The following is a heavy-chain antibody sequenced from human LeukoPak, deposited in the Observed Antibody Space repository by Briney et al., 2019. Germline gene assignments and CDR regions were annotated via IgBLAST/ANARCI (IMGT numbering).Heavy chain of an antibody. J-gene: IGHJ4*02. CDR1: GFTFSDYY. CDR2: TRNKANSFTT. CDR3: VRGVVSGYVHFDY. D-gene: IGHD5-12*01. V-gene: IGHV3-72*01. Sequence: QPGGSLRLSCAASGFTFSDYYMDWVRQAPGTGLEWVARTRNKANSFTTEYAASVKGRFTISRDDSENSLYLQMNSLKTEDTAVYYCVRGVVSGYVHFDYWGQGTLVTVSS.